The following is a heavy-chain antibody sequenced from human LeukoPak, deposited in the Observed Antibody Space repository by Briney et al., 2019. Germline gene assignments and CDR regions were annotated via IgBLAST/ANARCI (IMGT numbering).Heavy chain of an antibody. J-gene: IGHJ4*02. D-gene: IGHD6-19*01. V-gene: IGHV3-23*01. CDR1: GLTFSSYA. CDR2: ISGSGGST. CDR3: AKDLFSAVAGTYY. Sequence: GGSLRLSCAASGLTFSSYAMSWVPHAPGKGLEWVSAISGSGGSTYYPDSVKGRFTISRDNSKNTLYLQMNSLRAEDTAVYYCAKDLFSAVAGTYYWGQGTLVTVSS.